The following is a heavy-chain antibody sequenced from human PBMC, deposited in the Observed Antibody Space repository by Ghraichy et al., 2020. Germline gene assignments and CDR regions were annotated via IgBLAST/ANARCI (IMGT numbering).Heavy chain of an antibody. CDR3: AKVVAPGYKDYYYGMDV. V-gene: IGHV3-21*06. CDR1: GFTFSSSG. D-gene: IGHD5-24*01. CDR2: ISSSGSYI. J-gene: IGHJ6*04. Sequence: GGSLRLSCAASGFTFSSSGMTWVRRAPGKGLEWVSSISSSGSYIYYADSVNGRFTISRDNAKNSLYLQMNSLRADDTAVYYCAKVVAPGYKDYYYGMDVWGKGTTGTVSA.